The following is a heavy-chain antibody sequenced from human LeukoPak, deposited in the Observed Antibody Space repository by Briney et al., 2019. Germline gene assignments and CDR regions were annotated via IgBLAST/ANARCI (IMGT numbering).Heavy chain of an antibody. V-gene: IGHV1-69*13. Sequence: SVKVSCKASGGTFSSYGISWVRQAPGQGLEWMGGIIPIFGTANYAQKFQGRVTITADESTSTAYMELSSLRSEDTAVYYCARGHGLYITSNTFDYWGQGTLVTVSS. CDR2: IIPIFGTA. D-gene: IGHD1-14*01. J-gene: IGHJ4*02. CDR1: GGTFSSYG. CDR3: ARGHGLYITSNTFDY.